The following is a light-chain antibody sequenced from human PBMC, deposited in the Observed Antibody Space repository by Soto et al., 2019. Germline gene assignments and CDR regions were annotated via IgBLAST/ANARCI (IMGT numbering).Light chain of an antibody. J-gene: IGKJ4*01. V-gene: IGKV3-20*01. Sequence: EIVLTQSPGTLSVSPGERATLSCRASQSVSSSYLAWYQQKPGQAPRLLIYGVSSRATGIPDRFSGSGSGTEFTLTISRLEPEDFAVYYCQQYGSSRLTFGGGTKVEIK. CDR2: GVS. CDR1: QSVSSSY. CDR3: QQYGSSRLT.